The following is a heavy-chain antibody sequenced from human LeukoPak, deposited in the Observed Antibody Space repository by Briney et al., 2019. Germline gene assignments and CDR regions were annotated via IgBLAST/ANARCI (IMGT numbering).Heavy chain of an antibody. J-gene: IGHJ4*02. Sequence: KASETLSLTCTVSGGSVSSGSNYWSWIRQPPGKGLEWIGYIHYSGSTSHNPALKSRVTISVDTSKNQFSLKLSSVTAADTAVYYCARVLYGSGTYYFDYCGQGTLVTVSS. D-gene: IGHD3-10*01. CDR2: IHYSGST. V-gene: IGHV4-61*01. CDR1: GGSVSSGSNY. CDR3: ARVLYGSGTYYFDY.